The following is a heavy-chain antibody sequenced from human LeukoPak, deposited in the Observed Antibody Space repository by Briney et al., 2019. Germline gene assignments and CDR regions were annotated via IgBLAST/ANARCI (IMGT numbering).Heavy chain of an antibody. Sequence: SVKVSCKASGGTFSSYAISWVRQAPGQGLEWMGRIIPIFGTANYAQKFQGRVTITTDESTSTAYMELSSLRSEDTAAYYCARSGAYGDSTGAIDYWGQGTLVTVSS. V-gene: IGHV1-69*05. CDR1: GGTFSSYA. CDR3: ARSGAYGDSTGAIDY. J-gene: IGHJ4*02. D-gene: IGHD4-17*01. CDR2: IIPIFGTA.